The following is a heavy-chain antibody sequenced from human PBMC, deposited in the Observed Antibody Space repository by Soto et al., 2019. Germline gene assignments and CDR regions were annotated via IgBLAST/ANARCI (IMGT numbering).Heavy chain of an antibody. J-gene: IGHJ4*02. D-gene: IGHD6-6*01. CDR2: ITRDGYNK. CDR1: GFIFKNYA. CDR3: AKSSGGSSSVGMDC. Sequence: GGSLRLSCAGSGFIFKNYALNWVRQAPGKGLEWVASITRDGYNKYYADSVKGRFTISRDNSRDTLSLQMTALTIEDSSVYYCAKSSGGSSSVGMDCWGQGTRVTVSS. V-gene: IGHV3-30*04.